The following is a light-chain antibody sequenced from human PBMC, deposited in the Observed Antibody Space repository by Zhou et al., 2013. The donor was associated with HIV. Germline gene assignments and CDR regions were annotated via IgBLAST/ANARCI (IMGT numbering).Light chain of an antibody. J-gene: IGKJ1*01. Sequence: DIRMTQSPSTISASVGDRVTINCRASQNIDTYLAWYQHKPGTSPRLLIHQASLLDSGVSSRFSGRGSGTEFTLTISSLQPDDFATYYCQQYNSYWTFGQGTKVEIK. CDR1: QNIDTY. CDR2: QAS. V-gene: IGKV1-5*03. CDR3: QQYNSYWT.